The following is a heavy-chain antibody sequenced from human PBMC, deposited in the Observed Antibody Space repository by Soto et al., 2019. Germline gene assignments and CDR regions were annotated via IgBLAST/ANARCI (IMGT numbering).Heavy chain of an antibody. J-gene: IGHJ1*01. Sequence: EVQRVESGGGLIQPGGSLRLSCAAYGCIFNTYSMNWVRQAPGKGLEWVSYIRGSSQTIFYADSVRGRFTISRDNANNSTYLQMVSLRDEDTAVYYCARTLSWRRGPFESWGQGTLVTVSS. D-gene: IGHD2-15*01. CDR3: ARTLSWRRGPFES. CDR2: IRGSSQTI. CDR1: GCIFNTYS. V-gene: IGHV3-48*02.